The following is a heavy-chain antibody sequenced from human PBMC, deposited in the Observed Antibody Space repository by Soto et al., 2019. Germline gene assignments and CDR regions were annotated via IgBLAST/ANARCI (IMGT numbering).Heavy chain of an antibody. J-gene: IGHJ3*02. Sequence: GGSLRLSCAASGFTFSDYYMSWIPQSPGKGLEWVSYISSSGSTIYYADSVKGRFTISRDNAKNSLYLQMNSLRAEDTAVYYCARDRERWLQSDAFDIWGQGTMVTVSS. CDR2: ISSSGSTI. CDR3: ARDRERWLQSDAFDI. CDR1: GFTFSDYY. V-gene: IGHV3-11*01. D-gene: IGHD5-12*01.